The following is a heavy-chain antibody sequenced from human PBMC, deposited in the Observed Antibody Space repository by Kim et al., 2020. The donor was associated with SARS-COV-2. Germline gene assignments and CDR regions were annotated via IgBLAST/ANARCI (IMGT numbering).Heavy chain of an antibody. Sequence: ASVKVSCKASGYTFTSYAMHWVRQAPGQRLEWMGWINAGNGNTKYSQKFQGRVTITRDTSASTAYMELSSLRSEDTAVYYCARAYKWELHTLDYWGQGTLVTVSS. CDR2: INAGNGNT. CDR3: ARAYKWELHTLDY. J-gene: IGHJ4*02. D-gene: IGHD1-26*01. CDR1: GYTFTSYA. V-gene: IGHV1-3*01.